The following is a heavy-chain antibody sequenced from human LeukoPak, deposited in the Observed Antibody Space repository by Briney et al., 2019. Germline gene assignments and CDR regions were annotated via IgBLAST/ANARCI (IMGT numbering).Heavy chain of an antibody. Sequence: GGSLRLYCAASQFTFRIYAMRWVRQAPGKGLEWVSAISGSGGSTYYADSVKGRFTISRDNSKNTPYLQMNSLRAEDTAVYYCAKEGQQWSSGMDVWGQGTTVTVSS. CDR3: AKEGQQWSSGMDV. CDR1: QFTFRIYA. V-gene: IGHV3-23*01. D-gene: IGHD6-19*01. CDR2: ISGSGGST. J-gene: IGHJ6*02.